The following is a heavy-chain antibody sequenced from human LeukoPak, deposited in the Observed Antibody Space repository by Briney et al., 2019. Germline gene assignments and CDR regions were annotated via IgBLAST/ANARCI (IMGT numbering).Heavy chain of an antibody. CDR1: GFIFSSYA. J-gene: IGHJ4*02. Sequence: GGSLRLSCAASGFIFSSYAMHWVRQAPGKGVEYVSGISSNGGSKDYANSVKGRFTISRDNSKNTLYLQMGSLIPEDVAVYYCARDSRPSDFLSGYYTSFDYWGQGILVTVSS. D-gene: IGHD3-3*01. V-gene: IGHV3-64*01. CDR2: ISSNGGSK. CDR3: ARDSRPSDFLSGYYTSFDY.